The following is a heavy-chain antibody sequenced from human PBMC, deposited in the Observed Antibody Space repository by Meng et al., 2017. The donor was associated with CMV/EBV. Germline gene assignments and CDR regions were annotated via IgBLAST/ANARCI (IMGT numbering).Heavy chain of an antibody. CDR3: AIYFYDYAMDV. V-gene: IGHV4-34*01. J-gene: IGHJ6*02. Sequence: LETLSLTCVIYGGSFNNYYWNWIRQPPGKGLEWIGEINHSGSTNYNPSLKSRVTVSVDTSKNQFSLRLSSVTSADTAVYYCAIYFYDYAMDVWGQGTTVTVSS. CDR2: INHSGST. CDR1: GGSFNNYY.